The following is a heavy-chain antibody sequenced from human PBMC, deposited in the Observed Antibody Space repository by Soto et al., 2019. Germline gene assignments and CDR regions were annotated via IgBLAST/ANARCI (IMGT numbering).Heavy chain of an antibody. V-gene: IGHV4-39*01. D-gene: IGHD6-13*01. CDR3: ASLRLAARWGHFDY. J-gene: IGHJ4*02. CDR1: GGSISSSSYY. Sequence: QLQLQESGPGLVKPSETLSLTCTVSGGSISSSSYYWGWIRQPPGKGLEWIGSIYYSVSTYYNPSLKSRVTISVDTSKNQFSLKLSSVTAADTAVYYCASLRLAARWGHFDYWGQGTLVTVSS. CDR2: IYYSVST.